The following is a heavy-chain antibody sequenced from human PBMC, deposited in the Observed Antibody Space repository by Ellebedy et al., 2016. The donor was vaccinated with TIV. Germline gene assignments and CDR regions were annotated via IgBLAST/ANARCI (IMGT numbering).Heavy chain of an antibody. D-gene: IGHD3-10*01. Sequence: MPSETLSLTCAVYGSSSYPNAWSWTRQPPGKGLEWTGEINDSANTKYNPSLKSRVTISMDTSKNQFSLHLSSVTAADTAVYYCARVRSYFRYHFYFYMDVWGKGTTVTVSS. CDR1: GSSSYPNA. CDR2: INDSANT. V-gene: IGHV4-34*01. J-gene: IGHJ6*03. CDR3: ARVRSYFRYHFYFYMDV.